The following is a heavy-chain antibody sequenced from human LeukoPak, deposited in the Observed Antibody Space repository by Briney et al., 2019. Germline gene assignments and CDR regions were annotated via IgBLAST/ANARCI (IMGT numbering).Heavy chain of an antibody. CDR3: ARRDYDSSLGFDY. J-gene: IGHJ4*02. CDR1: GYTFNSSY. CDR2: INPSDDST. V-gene: IGHV1-46*02. Sequence: GASVKVSCKASGYTFNSSYMHWVRQAPGQGLEWMGIINPSDDSTNYAQKLQGRVTMTTDTSTSTAYMELRSLRSDDTAVYYCARRDYDSSLGFDYWGQGTLVTVSS. D-gene: IGHD3-22*01.